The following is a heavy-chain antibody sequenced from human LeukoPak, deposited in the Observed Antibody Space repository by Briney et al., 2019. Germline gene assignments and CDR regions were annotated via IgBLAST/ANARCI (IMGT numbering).Heavy chain of an antibody. CDR1: GFTFDDYA. CDR2: IRGDGGST. J-gene: IGHJ5*02. Sequence: PGGSLRLSCAASGFTFDDYAMHWVRHAPGKGLEWVSLIRGDGGSTYYADSVKGRFTISRDNSKNSLYLQMNSLRTEDTALYYCAKKGYCTNGVCPNWFDPWGQGTLVTVSS. D-gene: IGHD2-8*01. CDR3: AKKGYCTNGVCPNWFDP. V-gene: IGHV3-43*02.